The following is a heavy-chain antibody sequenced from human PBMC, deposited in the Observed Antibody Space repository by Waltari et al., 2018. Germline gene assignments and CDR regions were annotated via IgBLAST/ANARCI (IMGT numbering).Heavy chain of an antibody. CDR1: GGSIRTYY. D-gene: IGHD5-12*01. V-gene: IGHV4-59*01. CDR3: ARGYSGNYGRFDY. CDR2: IYYSGTT. J-gene: IGHJ4*02. Sequence: QVQLQESGPGLVKPSETLSLTCTVSGGSIRTYYWSWIRQPPGKGLEWIVYIYYSGTTNYNPSLKSRVTISVDTSKNQFSLKLSSVTAADTAVYYCARGYSGNYGRFDYWGQGTLVTVSS.